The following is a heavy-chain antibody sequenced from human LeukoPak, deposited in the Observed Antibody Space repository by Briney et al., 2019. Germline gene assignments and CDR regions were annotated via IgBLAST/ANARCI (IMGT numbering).Heavy chain of an antibody. D-gene: IGHD6-19*01. CDR1: GFTFSYFW. Sequence: PGGSLRLSCAASGFTFSYFWMSWVRQAPGKGLEWVSTINANSGTTSYAASVRGRFTISRDNSKNTLYLQVNTLRADDTATYYCAKPVSGGLAVTADWFHPWGQGTLVVVSS. CDR3: AKPVSGGLAVTADWFHP. V-gene: IGHV3-23*01. CDR2: INANSGTT. J-gene: IGHJ5*01.